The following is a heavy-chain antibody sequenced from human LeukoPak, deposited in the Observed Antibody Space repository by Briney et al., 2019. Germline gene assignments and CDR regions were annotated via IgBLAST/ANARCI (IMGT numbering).Heavy chain of an antibody. CDR2: IYHSGST. D-gene: IGHD5-24*01. CDR1: GGSISSSNW. J-gene: IGHJ3*02. Sequence: SGTLSLACAVSGGSISSSNWWSWVRQPPGKGLEWIGEIYHSGSTNYNPSLKSRVTISVDKSKNQFSLKLSSVTAADTAVYYCARDGGRDGYNLRAFDIWGQGTMVTVSS. V-gene: IGHV4-4*02. CDR3: ARDGGRDGYNLRAFDI.